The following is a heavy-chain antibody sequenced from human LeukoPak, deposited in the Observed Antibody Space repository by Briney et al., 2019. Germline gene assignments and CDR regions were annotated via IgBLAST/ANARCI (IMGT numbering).Heavy chain of an antibody. J-gene: IGHJ4*02. V-gene: IGHV3-23*01. Sequence: PGGSLRLSCAASGFTFSHYAMNWVRQAPGKGLEWVSTIVGSGGTTFHADSVKGRFTISRDNSKNALYLQMNNLGADDTAVYFCAGGPQYTGSFPYWGQGTLVAASS. CDR3: AGGPQYTGSFPY. CDR1: GFTFSHYA. CDR2: IVGSGGTT. D-gene: IGHD1-26*01.